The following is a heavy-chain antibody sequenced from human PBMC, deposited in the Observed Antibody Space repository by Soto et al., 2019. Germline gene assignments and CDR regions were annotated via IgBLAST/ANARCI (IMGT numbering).Heavy chain of an antibody. CDR3: ARDSQLVLLGSLDY. V-gene: IGHV3-30-3*01. CDR2: ISYDGSNK. D-gene: IGHD6-13*01. CDR1: GFTFSSYA. Sequence: QVQLVESGGGVVQPGRSLRLSCAASGFTFSSYAMHWVRQAPGKGLEWVAVISYDGSNKYYADSVKGRFTISRDNSKNTLYLQMNSLRAEDTAVYYCARDSQLVLLGSLDYWGQGTLVTVSS. J-gene: IGHJ4*02.